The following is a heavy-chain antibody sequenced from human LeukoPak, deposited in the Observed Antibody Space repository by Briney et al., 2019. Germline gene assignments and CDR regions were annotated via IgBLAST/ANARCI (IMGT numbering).Heavy chain of an antibody. J-gene: IGHJ4*02. CDR1: GGSISSSSYY. CDR3: ARSVFGALYYFDY. CDR2: IYYSGST. D-gene: IGHD3-10*01. V-gene: IGHV4-39*07. Sequence: PSETLSLTCTVSGGSISSSSYYWGWIRQPPGKGLEWIGSIYYSGSTYYNPSLKSRVSISVDTSKNQFSLKLSSVTAADTAVYYCARSVFGALYYFDYWGQGTLVTVSS.